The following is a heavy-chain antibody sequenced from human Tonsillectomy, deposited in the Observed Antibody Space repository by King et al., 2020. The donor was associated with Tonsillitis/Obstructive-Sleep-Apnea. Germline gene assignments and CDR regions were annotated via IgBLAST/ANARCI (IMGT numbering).Heavy chain of an antibody. CDR2: IYYSGNT. CDR3: ARLDDFWSGYSFDY. V-gene: IGHV4-39*01. J-gene: IGHJ4*02. CDR1: GGSISSSSYY. D-gene: IGHD3-3*01. Sequence: LQLQESGPGLVKPSETLSLTCTVSGGSISSSSYYWGWIRQPPGKGLEWIGNIYYSGNTYYNVSLKSRVTISVDTSKNQFSLKLNSVTAADTAVYYCARLDDFWSGYSFDYWGQGPLVTVSS.